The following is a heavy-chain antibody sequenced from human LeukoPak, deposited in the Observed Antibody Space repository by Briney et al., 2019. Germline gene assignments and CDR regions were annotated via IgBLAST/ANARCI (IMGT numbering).Heavy chain of an antibody. CDR2: ISGSGGST. D-gene: IGHD5-12*01. Sequence: GGSLRLSCAASGFTFSSYAMSWVRQAPGKGLEWVSAISGSGGSTYYADSVKGRFTISRDNSKNTLYLRMNSLRAEDTAVYYCAKVGSGYEYFDYWGQGTLVTVSS. J-gene: IGHJ4*02. V-gene: IGHV3-23*01. CDR1: GFTFSSYA. CDR3: AKVGSGYEYFDY.